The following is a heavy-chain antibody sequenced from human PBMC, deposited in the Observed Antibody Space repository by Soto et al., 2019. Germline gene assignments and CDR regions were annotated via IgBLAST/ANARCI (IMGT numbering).Heavy chain of an antibody. CDR3: ARARLSRSWWFDP. CDR1: GGSISSYY. CDR2: IFYSGST. D-gene: IGHD3-10*01. Sequence: SETLSLTCTVSGGSISSYYWSWIRQPPGKGLEWIGYIFYSGSTNYNPSLKSRVTISVDTSKNQFSLKLSSVTAADTAVYYCARARLSRSWWFDPWGQGTLVTVSS. J-gene: IGHJ5*02. V-gene: IGHV4-59*01.